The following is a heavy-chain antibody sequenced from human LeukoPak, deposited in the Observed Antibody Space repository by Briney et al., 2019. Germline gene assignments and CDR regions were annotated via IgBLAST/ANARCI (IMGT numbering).Heavy chain of an antibody. CDR2: ISGSGGSP. CDR3: ARDHPGSGWYVDY. D-gene: IGHD6-19*01. V-gene: IGHV3-23*01. Sequence: GGSLRLSCAASGFSSASYAMGWVRQGPSTGLELASGISGSGGSPYYTDSVKGRFTISKDNSKDTLYLQMNSLRDEDTAVYYCARDHPGSGWYVDYWGQGILVTVPS. J-gene: IGHJ4*02. CDR1: GFSSASYA.